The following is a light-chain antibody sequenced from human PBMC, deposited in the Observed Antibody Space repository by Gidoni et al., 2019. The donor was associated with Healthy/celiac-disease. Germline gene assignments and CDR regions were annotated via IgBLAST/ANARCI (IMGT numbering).Light chain of an antibody. CDR1: QSVLYSSNNKNY. J-gene: IGKJ3*01. CDR3: QQYDSTPLT. V-gene: IGKV4-1*01. CDR2: WAS. Sequence: DIVMTQSPDSLAVSLGERATINCKSSQSVLYSSNNKNYLAWYQQKPGQPPKLLIYWASTRESGVPDRFSGSGSGTYFTLTISSLQAEDVAFYYCQQYDSTPLTFGHETKVDIK.